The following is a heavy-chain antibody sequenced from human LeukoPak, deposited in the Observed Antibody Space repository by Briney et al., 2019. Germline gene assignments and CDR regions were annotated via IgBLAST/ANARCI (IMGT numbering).Heavy chain of an antibody. V-gene: IGHV1-46*01. CDR1: GYSLTTYC. CDR3: ATETQYYYDSSGYYY. J-gene: IGHJ4*02. Sequence: GASVTVSCTASGYSLTTYCMHWVRQAPGQGLEWMAIINPSGGSTNYAQKFQGRVTTTRDTPTNTVYMELSSLRSEDTAVYYCATETQYYYDSSGYYYWGQGTLVTVSS. D-gene: IGHD3-22*01. CDR2: INPSGGST.